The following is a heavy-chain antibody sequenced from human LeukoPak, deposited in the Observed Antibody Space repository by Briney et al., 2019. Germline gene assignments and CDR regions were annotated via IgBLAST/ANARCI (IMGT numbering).Heavy chain of an antibody. CDR3: ARYGDSHWFDP. V-gene: IGHV1-18*01. D-gene: IGHD2-21*02. CDR1: GYTFTSYG. CDR2: ISAYSGNT. Sequence: ASVKVSSKASGYTFTSYGIIWVRQAPGQGLEWMGWISAYSGNTNYAQNLQGRVTMTTDTSTSTAYMEVRSLRSDDTAVYYCARYGDSHWFDPWGQGTLVTVSS. J-gene: IGHJ5*02.